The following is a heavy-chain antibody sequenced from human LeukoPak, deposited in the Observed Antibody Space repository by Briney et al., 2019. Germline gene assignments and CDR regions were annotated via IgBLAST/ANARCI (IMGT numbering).Heavy chain of an antibody. V-gene: IGHV4-59*01. Sequence: PSETLSLTCTVSGGSISSYYWSWIRQPPGKGLEWIGYIYYSGSTNYNPSLKSRVTISVDTSKNQFSPKLNSVTAADTAVYYCAREGYYYAGSGYYYLDYWGQGTLVTVSS. CDR3: AREGYYYAGSGYYYLDY. CDR2: IYYSGST. J-gene: IGHJ4*02. CDR1: GGSISSYY. D-gene: IGHD3-22*01.